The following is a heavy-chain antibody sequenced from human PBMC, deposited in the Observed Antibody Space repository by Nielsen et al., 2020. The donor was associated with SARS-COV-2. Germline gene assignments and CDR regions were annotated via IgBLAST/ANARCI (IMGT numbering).Heavy chain of an antibody. CDR3: ARDRGLWFGELFVY. J-gene: IGHJ4*02. Sequence: GESLKISCAASGFTFSSYWMSWVRQAPGKGLEWVANIKQDGSEKYYVDSVKGRFTISRDNAKNSLYLQMNSLRAEDTAVYCCARDRGLWFGELFVYWGQGTLVTVSS. CDR2: IKQDGSEK. D-gene: IGHD3-10*01. CDR1: GFTFSSYW. V-gene: IGHV3-7*01.